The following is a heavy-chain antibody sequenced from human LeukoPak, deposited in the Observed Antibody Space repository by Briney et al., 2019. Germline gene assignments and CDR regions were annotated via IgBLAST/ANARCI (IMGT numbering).Heavy chain of an antibody. CDR3: AKDPDYGDYPGLDY. J-gene: IGHJ4*02. CDR2: ISSSGTTI. D-gene: IGHD4-17*01. V-gene: IGHV3-48*01. Sequence: GGSLRLSCAASGFTFRTSGMNWVRQAPGKGLEWVSYISSSGTTISYAQSVKGRFTISRDNSKNTLYLQMNSLRAEDTAVYYCAKDPDYGDYPGLDYWGQGTLVTVSS. CDR1: GFTFRTSG.